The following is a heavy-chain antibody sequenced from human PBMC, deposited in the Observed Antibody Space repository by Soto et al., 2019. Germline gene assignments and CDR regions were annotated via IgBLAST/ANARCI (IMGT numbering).Heavy chain of an antibody. CDR1: GFNFSTYG. J-gene: IGHJ4*02. V-gene: IGHV3-30*18. Sequence: HVQLVESGGGVVQPGRSLRLSCAVSGFNFSTYGMHWVRQAPGKGLEWVAVISYDGSHKAFADSVKGRIAISRDNSKNTLFLQMNSRREEDTAVHYCAKDLVMTSSWQADWGQGTLVTVSS. CDR2: ISYDGSHK. D-gene: IGHD3-22*01. CDR3: AKDLVMTSSWQAD.